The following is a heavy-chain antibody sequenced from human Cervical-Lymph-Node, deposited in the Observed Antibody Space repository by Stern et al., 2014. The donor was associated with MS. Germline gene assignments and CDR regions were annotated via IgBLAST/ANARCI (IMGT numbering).Heavy chain of an antibody. CDR3: ARVSLGSGMGDYYYYGMDV. Sequence: VQLVESGPGLVKPSETLSLTCTVSGGSVSSGSYYWSWIRQPPGKGLEWIGYIYYSGSTNYNPSVKSRVTISVDTSKNQFSLKLSSVTAADTAVYYCARVSLGSGMGDYYYYGMDVWGQGTTVTVSS. J-gene: IGHJ6*02. CDR1: GGSVSSGSYY. CDR2: IYYSGST. D-gene: IGHD3-10*02. V-gene: IGHV4-61*01.